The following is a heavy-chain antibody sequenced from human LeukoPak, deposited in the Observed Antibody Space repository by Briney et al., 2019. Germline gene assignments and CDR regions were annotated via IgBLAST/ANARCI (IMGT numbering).Heavy chain of an antibody. V-gene: IGHV1-2*02. CDR2: INPNSGGT. D-gene: IGHD5-18*01. CDR3: ARDPGGYSCDFNY. CDR1: GYTFTGYY. Sequence: ASVKVSCKASGYTFTGYYMHWVRQAPGQGLEWMGWINPNSGGTNYAQKFQGRVTMTRDTSISTAYMELSRLRSDDTAVYYCARDPGGYSCDFNYGGQGTLVTVSS. J-gene: IGHJ4*02.